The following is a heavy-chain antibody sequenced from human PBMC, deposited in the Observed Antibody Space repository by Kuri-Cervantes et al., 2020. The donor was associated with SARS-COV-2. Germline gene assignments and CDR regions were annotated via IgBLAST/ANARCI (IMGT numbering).Heavy chain of an antibody. V-gene: IGHV3-7*01. Sequence: LSLTCVASGFTFSSYGMHWVRQAPGKGLEWVANIKQDGSEKYYVDSVKGRFTISRDNAKNSLYLQMNSLRDEDTAVYYCARDDNSLDFWSGYGYYYGMDVWGQGTTVTVSS. CDR1: GFTFSSYG. J-gene: IGHJ6*02. CDR3: ARDDNSLDFWSGYGYYYGMDV. D-gene: IGHD3-3*01. CDR2: IKQDGSEK.